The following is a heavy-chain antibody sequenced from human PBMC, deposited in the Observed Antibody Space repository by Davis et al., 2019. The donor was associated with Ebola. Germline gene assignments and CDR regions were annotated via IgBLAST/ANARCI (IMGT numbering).Heavy chain of an antibody. D-gene: IGHD3-3*01. V-gene: IGHV3-7*03. CDR3: ARDGRYSDFWSGYHY. CDR2: IKQDGSEK. J-gene: IGHJ4*02. Sequence: GGSLRLSCAASGFTFSSYWMSWVRQAPGKGLEWVANIKQDGSEKYYVDSVKGRFTLSRDNAKNSLYLQMDSLRADDTAVYYCARDGRYSDFWSGYHYWGQGALVTVSS. CDR1: GFTFSSYW.